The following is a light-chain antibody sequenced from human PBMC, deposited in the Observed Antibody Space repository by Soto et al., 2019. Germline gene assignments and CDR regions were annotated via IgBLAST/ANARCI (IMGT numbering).Light chain of an antibody. Sequence: QSVLTQPASVSGSPGQSLTISCTGTSSDVGGYNYVSWSQQHPGKAPKLIIYEVSNRPSGVSNRFSGSKSGNTASLTLSGIQAEDEADYYCSSYTDSSNYVFGTGTKVTVL. J-gene: IGLJ1*01. CDR2: EVS. CDR3: SSYTDSSNYV. CDR1: SSDVGGYNY. V-gene: IGLV2-14*01.